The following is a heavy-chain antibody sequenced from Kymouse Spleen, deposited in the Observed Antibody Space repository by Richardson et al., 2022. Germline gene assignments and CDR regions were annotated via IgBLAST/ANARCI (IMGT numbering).Heavy chain of an antibody. Sequence: QVQLQQWGAGLLKPSETLSLTCAVYGGSFSGYYWSWIRQPPGKGLEWIGEINHSGSTNYNPSLKSRVTISVDTSKNQFSLKLSSVTAADTAVYYCARGGGAARHFDYWGQGTLVTVSS. CDR1: GGSFSGYY. CDR3: ARGGGAARHFDY. D-gene: IGHD6-6*01. V-gene: IGHV4-34*01. J-gene: IGHJ4*02. CDR2: INHSGST.